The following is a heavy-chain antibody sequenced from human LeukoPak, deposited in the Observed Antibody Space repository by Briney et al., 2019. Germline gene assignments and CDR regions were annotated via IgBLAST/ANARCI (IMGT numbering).Heavy chain of an antibody. J-gene: IGHJ3*02. CDR2: INHSGST. V-gene: IGHV4-34*01. Sequence: PSETLSLTCAVNGGSFSGYYWSLIRQPPGKGLEWIGEINHSGSTNYNPSLKSRVTISVDTSKNQFSLKLSSVTAADTAVYYCAREGYSYRHDAFDIWDQGTMVTVSS. CDR3: AREGYSYRHDAFDI. D-gene: IGHD5-18*01. CDR1: GGSFSGYY.